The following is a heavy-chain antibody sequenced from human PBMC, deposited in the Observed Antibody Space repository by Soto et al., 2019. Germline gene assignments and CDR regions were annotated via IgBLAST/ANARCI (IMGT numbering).Heavy chain of an antibody. V-gene: IGHV1-69*12. J-gene: IGHJ6*02. Sequence: QVQLVQAGAEVKKPGSSVTVSCKASGGTFGNSAISWVRQAPGQGLEWMGGIIPIFPTPDYAQKFQGRVTITAHASTSTAYMELTRLRSEATAVYYSALHTDPLQLRGTYYYAMDLWCQGTTVTVSS. CDR1: GGTFGNSA. D-gene: IGHD3-16*01. CDR2: IIPIFPTP. CDR3: ALHTDPLQLRGTYYYAMDL.